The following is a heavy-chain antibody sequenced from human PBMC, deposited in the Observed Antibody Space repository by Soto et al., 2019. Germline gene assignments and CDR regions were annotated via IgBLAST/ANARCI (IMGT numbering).Heavy chain of an antibody. V-gene: IGHV1-46*01. CDR1: GYTFTSYY. J-gene: IGHJ4*02. CDR3: ARDILNYYDSSGYFDY. Sequence: ASVKVSCKASGYTFTSYYMHWVRQAPGHGLEWMGIINPSGGRTSYAQKFQGRVTMTRDTSTSTVYMELSSLRSEDTAVYYCARDILNYYDSSGYFDYWGQGTLVTVSS. D-gene: IGHD3-22*01. CDR2: INPSGGRT.